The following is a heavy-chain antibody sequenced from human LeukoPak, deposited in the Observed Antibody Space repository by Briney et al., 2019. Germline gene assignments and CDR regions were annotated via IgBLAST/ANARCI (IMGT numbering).Heavy chain of an antibody. Sequence: PGGSLRLSCAASGFTFSNYAMSWVREAPGKGLEWVSAITGSGGNTYYADSVKGRFAISRDNSKNTVFLQMNSLRAEDTAAYYCAKWGDYDVLTGYYASDYWGQGTLVTVSS. D-gene: IGHD3-9*01. CDR1: GFTFSNYA. J-gene: IGHJ4*02. CDR2: ITGSGGNT. CDR3: AKWGDYDVLTGYYASDY. V-gene: IGHV3-23*01.